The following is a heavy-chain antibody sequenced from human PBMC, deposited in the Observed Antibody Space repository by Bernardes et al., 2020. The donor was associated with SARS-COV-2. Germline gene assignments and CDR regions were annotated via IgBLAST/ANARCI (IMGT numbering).Heavy chain of an antibody. D-gene: IGHD2-2*02. CDR1: GGSISSYY. J-gene: IGHJ5*02. CDR3: ARLGCSSTSCYTWVSPNWFDP. V-gene: IGHV4-59*08. Sequence: SETLSLTCTVSGGSISSYYWSWIRQPPGKGLEWIGYIYYSGSTNYNPSLKSRVTISVDTSKNQFSLKLSSVTAADTAVYYCARLGCSSTSCYTWVSPNWFDPWGQGTLVTVSS. CDR2: IYYSGST.